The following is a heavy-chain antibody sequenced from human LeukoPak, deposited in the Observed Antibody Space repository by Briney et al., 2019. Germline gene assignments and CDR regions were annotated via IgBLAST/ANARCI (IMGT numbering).Heavy chain of an antibody. V-gene: IGHV6-1*01. CDR2: TYYRSKWYN. D-gene: IGHD2-15*01. J-gene: IGHJ4*02. CDR1: GDSVSSNSAT. CDR3: ATRSTGVAATFDS. Sequence: SQTLSLTCAISGDSVSSNSATWNWIRQSPSRGLEWLGRTYYRSKWYNDYAVSVKSRVTINPDTSKNQFSLKLSSVTAADTAVYYCATRSTGVAATFDSWGQGALVTVSS.